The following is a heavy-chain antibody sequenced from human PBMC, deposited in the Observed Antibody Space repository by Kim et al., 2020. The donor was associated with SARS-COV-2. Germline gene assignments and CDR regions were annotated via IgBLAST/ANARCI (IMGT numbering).Heavy chain of an antibody. J-gene: IGHJ6*02. CDR2: SKD. Sequence: SKDTYAYARKGRFTITRDNSKNTLYLQMNSLRAEDTAVYYCAVLAAAGMDVWGQGTTVIVSS. V-gene: IGHV3-30*02. D-gene: IGHD6-13*01. CDR3: AVLAAAGMDV.